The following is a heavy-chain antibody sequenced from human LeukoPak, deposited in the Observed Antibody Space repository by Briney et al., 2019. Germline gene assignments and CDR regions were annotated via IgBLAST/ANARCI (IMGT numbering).Heavy chain of an antibody. V-gene: IGHV3-23*01. CDR3: AILEWFTLDGDWDAFDF. CDR1: GFTFTNFA. CDR2: LSGSGDST. Sequence: GGSLRLSCAASGFTFTNFAISWVRQAPGKGLEWLSALSGSGDSTYYADSVKGRFTISRDNSKKTVSLQMHSLTTDDTGVHYCAILEWFTLDGDWDAFDFWGQGTVVIVSS. J-gene: IGHJ3*01. D-gene: IGHD3-3*01.